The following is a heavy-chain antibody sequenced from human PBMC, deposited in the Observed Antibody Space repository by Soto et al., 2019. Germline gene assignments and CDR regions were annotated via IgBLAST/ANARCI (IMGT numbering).Heavy chain of an antibody. J-gene: IGHJ6*02. V-gene: IGHV3-21*06. CDR2: ITGSSSYI. CDR1: GFIFSSHN. CDR3: ARLVASETGYGMDV. D-gene: IGHD3-9*01. Sequence: GGSLRLSCAASGFIFSSHNMNWVRQAPGKGLEWVSSITGSSSYIFYADSVEGRFTISRDNAKNTVYLQVNSLRAEDTGVYYCARLVASETGYGMDVWGQGTTVTVSS.